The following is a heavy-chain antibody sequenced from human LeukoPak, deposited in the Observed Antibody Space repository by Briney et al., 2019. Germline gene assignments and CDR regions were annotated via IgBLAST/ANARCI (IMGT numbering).Heavy chain of an antibody. D-gene: IGHD2-2*01. V-gene: IGHV3-64*01. CDR1: EFTFSYYA. J-gene: IGHJ4*02. CDR3: ARAYCSSTSCPPDY. CDR2: ISPNGGTT. Sequence: PGGSLRLSCAASEFTFSYYAMHSVRQAPGKGLEYVSAISPNGGTTYYANSVKGRFTISRDNSKNTLWLQMGSLRAEDMAVYYCARAYCSSTSCPPDYWGQGTLVTVSS.